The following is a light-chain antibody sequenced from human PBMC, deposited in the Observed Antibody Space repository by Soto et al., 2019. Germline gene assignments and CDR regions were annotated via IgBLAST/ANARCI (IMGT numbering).Light chain of an antibody. V-gene: IGKV1-5*03. CDR1: QSISPW. CDR2: RAS. CDR3: QQYRSRPYT. J-gene: IGKJ2*01. Sequence: DIQMTQSPSTLSAYVGERVTITCRASQSISPWLAWYQKKPGKDPNLLIYRASNLQTGVPSTFSGSGSGTEFTLTINSLQPDDFATYYCQQYRSRPYTFGQGTKLEIE.